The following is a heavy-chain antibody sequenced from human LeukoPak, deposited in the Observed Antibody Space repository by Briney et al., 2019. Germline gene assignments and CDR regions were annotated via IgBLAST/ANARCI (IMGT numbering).Heavy chain of an antibody. D-gene: IGHD6-13*01. V-gene: IGHV3-43*01. Sequence: GGSLRLSCAASGFTFDDYTMHWVRQAPGKGLEWVSLISWDGGSTYYADSVKGRFTISRDNSKNSLYLQINSLRTEDTALYYCAKDSWPRYSSSWYRGRGFDYWGQGTLVTVSS. CDR2: ISWDGGST. CDR3: AKDSWPRYSSSWYRGRGFDY. J-gene: IGHJ4*02. CDR1: GFTFDDYT.